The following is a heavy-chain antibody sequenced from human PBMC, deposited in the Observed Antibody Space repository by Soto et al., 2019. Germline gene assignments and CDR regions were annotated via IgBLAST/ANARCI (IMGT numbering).Heavy chain of an antibody. V-gene: IGHV3-21*01. D-gene: IGHD6-13*01. CDR3: ARAAGIAAAGTSVY. CDR2: ISSSSSYI. CDR1: GLTFSSYS. J-gene: IGHJ4*02. Sequence: GGSLRPSCAASGLTFSSYSMNWVRQAPGKGLEWVSSISSSSSYIYYADSVKGRFTISRDNAKNSLYLQMNSLRAEDTAVYYCARAAGIAAAGTSVYWGQGTLVTVSS.